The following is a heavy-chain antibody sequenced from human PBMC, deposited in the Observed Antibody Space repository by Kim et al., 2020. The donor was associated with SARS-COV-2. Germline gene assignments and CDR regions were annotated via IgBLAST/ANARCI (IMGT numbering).Heavy chain of an antibody. V-gene: IGHV1-46*01. D-gene: IGHD1-26*01. CDR1: GYTFTSYY. CDR3: ARSIVGARVGDP. Sequence: ASVKVSCKASGYTFTSYYMHWVRQAPGQGREWMGIIHPSGGSTSYAQKFQGRVTMTRDTSTSTVYMELSSLRSEDTAAYYCARSIVGARVGDPWGQGTLVTV. CDR2: IHPSGGST. J-gene: IGHJ5*02.